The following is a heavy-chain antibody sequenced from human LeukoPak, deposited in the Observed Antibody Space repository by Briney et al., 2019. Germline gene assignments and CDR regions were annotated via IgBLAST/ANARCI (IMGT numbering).Heavy chain of an antibody. Sequence: SETLSLTCAVYGGSFSGYYWSWIRQPPGKGLEWIGEINHSGSTNYNPSLKSRVTVSVDTSKNQFSLRLSSVAAADTAVYYCARGRKYTSGYRVTELGSGYSDYWGQGTLVTVSS. D-gene: IGHD5-18*01. CDR3: ARGRKYTSGYRVTELGSGYSDY. CDR1: GGSFSGYY. V-gene: IGHV4-34*01. J-gene: IGHJ4*02. CDR2: INHSGST.